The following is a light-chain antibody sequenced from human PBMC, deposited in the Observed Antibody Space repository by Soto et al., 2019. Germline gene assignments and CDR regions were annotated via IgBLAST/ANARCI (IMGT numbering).Light chain of an antibody. J-gene: IGLJ2*01. V-gene: IGLV2-14*01. CDR1: SSDVGAYNY. Sequence: QSALTQPASVSGSPGQSITISCTGTSSDVGAYNYVSWYQQHPGKAPKLMIFEVTNRPSGVSNRFSGSKSDNTASLTISGLQADDEANYYCSSFTSRTTVVFGGGTKVTVL. CDR2: EVT. CDR3: SSFTSRTTVV.